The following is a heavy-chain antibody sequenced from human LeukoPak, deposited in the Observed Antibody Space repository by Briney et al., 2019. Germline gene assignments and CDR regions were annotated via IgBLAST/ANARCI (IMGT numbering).Heavy chain of an antibody. CDR1: GFTFSSYS. Sequence: PGGSLRLSCAASGFTFSSYSMNWVRQAPGKGLEWVSYISSSSSTIYYADSVKGRFTISRDNAKNSLYLQMNSLRDEDTAVYCCARGSEYSSGWLSDYWGQGTLVTVSS. D-gene: IGHD6-19*01. V-gene: IGHV3-48*02. CDR2: ISSSSSTI. CDR3: ARGSEYSSGWLSDY. J-gene: IGHJ4*02.